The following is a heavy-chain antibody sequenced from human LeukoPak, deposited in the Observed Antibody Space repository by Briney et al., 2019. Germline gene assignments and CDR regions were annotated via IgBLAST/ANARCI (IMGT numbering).Heavy chain of an antibody. V-gene: IGHV3-66*01. CDR2: IYSGGST. J-gene: IGHJ4*02. D-gene: IGHD6-19*01. Sequence: PGGSLSLSCAGSGFTVSSNYMSWVRQAPGKGLEWVSGIYSGGSTYYADSVKGRFTISSDSSKNTLYLQLNTLRAEDTAVYYCARGRGSGWPFDYWGQGTLVTVSS. CDR1: GFTVSSNY. CDR3: ARGRGSGWPFDY.